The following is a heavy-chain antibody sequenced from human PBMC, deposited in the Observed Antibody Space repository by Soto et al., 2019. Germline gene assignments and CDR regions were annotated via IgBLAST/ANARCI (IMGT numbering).Heavy chain of an antibody. CDR3: ARGWEYSSSWYTPRKNGMDV. D-gene: IGHD6-13*01. CDR2: IIPIFGTA. CDR1: GGTFSSYA. V-gene: IGHV1-69*13. Sequence: ASVKVSCKASGGTFSSYAISWVRQAPGQGLEWMGGIIPIFGTANYAQKFQGRVTITADESTSTAYMELSSLRSEDTAVYYCARGWEYSSSWYTPRKNGMDVWGQGTTVTVSS. J-gene: IGHJ6*02.